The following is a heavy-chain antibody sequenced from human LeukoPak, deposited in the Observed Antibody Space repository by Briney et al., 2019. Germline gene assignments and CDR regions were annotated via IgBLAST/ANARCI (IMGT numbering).Heavy chain of an antibody. CDR3: AREGSGSYYFDY. CDR1: GFTFSGYA. D-gene: IGHD1-26*01. CDR2: ISSSSGST. V-gene: IGHV3-23*01. J-gene: IGHJ4*02. Sequence: GGSLRLSCGASGFTFSGYAMSWVRQVPGMGLEWVSSISSSSGSTYYADSVTGRFIIARDNSKNTLFLQMNGLRAEDTAVYYCAREGSGSYYFDYWGQGTLVTVSS.